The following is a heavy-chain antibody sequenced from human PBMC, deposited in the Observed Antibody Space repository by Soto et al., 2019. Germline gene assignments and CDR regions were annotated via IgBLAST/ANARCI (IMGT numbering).Heavy chain of an antibody. CDR2: IYPGDSDT. D-gene: IGHD6-6*01. Sequence: PGESLKISCKGSGYNFANYWIGWVRQMPGKGLEWMGIIYPGDSDTKYSPSFQGRVTISADKSISTAYLQWSSLKASDTAMYYCARRSSSSGMDVWGQGTTVTVSS. CDR1: GYNFANYW. V-gene: IGHV5-51*01. J-gene: IGHJ6*02. CDR3: ARRSSSSGMDV.